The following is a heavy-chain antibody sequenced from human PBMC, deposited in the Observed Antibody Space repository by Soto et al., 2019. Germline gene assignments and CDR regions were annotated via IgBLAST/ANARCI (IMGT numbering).Heavy chain of an antibody. Sequence: SVKVSCKASGGTFSSYAISWVRQAPGQGLEWMGGIIPIFGTANYAQKFQGRVTITADESTSTAYMGLSSLRSEDTAVYYCARGRDRMATITPFFYWGQGIRVTVSS. CDR1: GGTFSSYA. D-gene: IGHD5-12*01. V-gene: IGHV1-69*13. J-gene: IGHJ4*02. CDR3: ARGRDRMATITPFFY. CDR2: IIPIFGTA.